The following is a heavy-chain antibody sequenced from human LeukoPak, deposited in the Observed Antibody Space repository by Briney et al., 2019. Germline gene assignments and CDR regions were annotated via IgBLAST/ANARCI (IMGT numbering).Heavy chain of an antibody. CDR1: GFTFSSYA. CDR3: AREIAVAGTSYGMDV. V-gene: IGHV3-23*01. CDR2: ISGSGGST. J-gene: IGHJ6*02. D-gene: IGHD6-19*01. Sequence: GGSLRLSWAASGFTFSSYAMSWVRQAPGKGLEWVSAISGSGGSTYYADSVKGRFTISRDNSKNTLYLQMNSLRAEDTAVYYCAREIAVAGTSYGMDVWGQGTTVTVSS.